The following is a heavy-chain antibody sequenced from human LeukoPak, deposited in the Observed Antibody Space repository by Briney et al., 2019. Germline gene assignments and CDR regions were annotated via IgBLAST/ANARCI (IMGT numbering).Heavy chain of an antibody. CDR3: ARDSYYDILTGYSTTYYFDY. J-gene: IGHJ4*02. D-gene: IGHD3-9*01. Sequence: SVKVSCKASGGTFSSYAISWVRQAPGQGLEWMGGIIPIFGTANYAQKFQGRVTITADESTSTAYMELSSLRSEDTAVYYCARDSYYDILTGYSTTYYFDYWGQGTLVTVSS. V-gene: IGHV1-69*01. CDR1: GGTFSSYA. CDR2: IIPIFGTA.